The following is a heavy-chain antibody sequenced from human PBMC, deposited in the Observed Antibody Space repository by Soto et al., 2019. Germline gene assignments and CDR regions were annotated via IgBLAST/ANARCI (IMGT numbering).Heavy chain of an antibody. CDR2: IIPIFGTA. CDR3: ARSRTTVTPTGWYYYYGMDV. Sequence: SVKVSCKASGGTFSSYAISWVRQAPGQGFEWMGGIIPIFGTANYAQKFQGRVTITADESTSTAYMELSSLRSEDTAVYYCARSRTTVTPTGWYYYYGMDVWGQGTTVTVSS. V-gene: IGHV1-69*13. D-gene: IGHD4-4*01. CDR1: GGTFSSYA. J-gene: IGHJ6*02.